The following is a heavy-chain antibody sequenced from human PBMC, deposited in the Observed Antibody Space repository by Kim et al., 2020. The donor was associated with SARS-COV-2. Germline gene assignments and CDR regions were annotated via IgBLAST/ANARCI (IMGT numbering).Heavy chain of an antibody. CDR1: GGSISSSNW. CDR2: IYHSGST. J-gene: IGHJ5*02. CDR3: ARDSAVAGTRGGFDP. Sequence: SETLSLTCAVSGGSISSSNWWSWVRQPPGKGLEWIGEIYHSGSTNYNPSLKSRVTISVDKSKNQFSLKLSSVTAADTAVYYCARDSAVAGTRGGFDPWGQGTLVTVSS. V-gene: IGHV4-4*02. D-gene: IGHD6-19*01.